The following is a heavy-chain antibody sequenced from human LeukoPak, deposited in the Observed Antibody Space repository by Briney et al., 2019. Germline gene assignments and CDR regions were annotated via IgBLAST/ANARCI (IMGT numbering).Heavy chain of an antibody. J-gene: IGHJ4*02. D-gene: IGHD6-13*01. Sequence: GGSLRLSCAAYGFTFSDYYMSWIRQAPGKGLEWVSYISSSGSTIYYADSVKGGFTIARDYAKNLLYLLIYIPRAEYSALSYCARDLMGIACRGTFYYWGQGTLVTVSS. CDR1: GFTFSDYY. V-gene: IGHV3-11*01. CDR3: ARDLMGIACRGTFYY. CDR2: ISSSGSTI.